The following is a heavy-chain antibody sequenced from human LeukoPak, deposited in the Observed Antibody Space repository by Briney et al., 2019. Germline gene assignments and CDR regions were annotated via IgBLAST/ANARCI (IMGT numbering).Heavy chain of an antibody. CDR3: ARASTPYAPAFYGMDV. D-gene: IGHD2-2*01. Sequence: SVKVSCKASGGTFSSYAISWVRQAPGQGLEWMGGIIPIFGTANYAQKFQGRVTITADESTSTAYMELSSLRSEDTAVYYCARASTPYAPAFYGMDVWGKGTTVTVSS. V-gene: IGHV1-69*13. J-gene: IGHJ6*04. CDR1: GGTFSSYA. CDR2: IIPIFGTA.